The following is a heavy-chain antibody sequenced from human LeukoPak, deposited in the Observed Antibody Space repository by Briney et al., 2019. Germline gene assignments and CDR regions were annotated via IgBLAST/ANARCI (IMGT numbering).Heavy chain of an antibody. CDR2: INPNSGGT. D-gene: IGHD3-22*01. J-gene: IGHJ4*02. Sequence: EASVKVSCKASGYTFTGYYMHWVRQAPGQGLEWMGWINPNSGGTNYAQKFQGRVTMTRDTSISTAYMELSSLRSEDMAVYYCARDNRTYYYDSSGYMDYWGQGTLVTVSS. V-gene: IGHV1-2*02. CDR1: GYTFTGYY. CDR3: ARDNRTYYYDSSGYMDY.